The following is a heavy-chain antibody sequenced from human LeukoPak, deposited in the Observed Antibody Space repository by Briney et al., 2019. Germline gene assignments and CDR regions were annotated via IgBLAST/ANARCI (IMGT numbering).Heavy chain of an antibody. CDR1: GYTFTSYG. CDR2: MNPKSGDT. J-gene: IGHJ4*02. Sequence: ASVKVSCKASGYTFTSYGINWVRQATGQGLEWMGWMNPKSGDTVYAQKFQGRVTMTRDTSLNTAYLELISLRSEDTAVYYCATSSFSKDIVVVPAAIDYWGQGTLVTVSS. CDR3: ATSSFSKDIVVVPAAIDY. D-gene: IGHD2-2*01. V-gene: IGHV1-8*01.